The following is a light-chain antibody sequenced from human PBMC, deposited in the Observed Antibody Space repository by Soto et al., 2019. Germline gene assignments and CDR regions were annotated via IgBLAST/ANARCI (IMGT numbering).Light chain of an antibody. CDR1: ENINFS. J-gene: IGKJ5*01. V-gene: IGKV1-39*01. Sequence: IRMTQSPSSLSASVGDRVTITCRASENINFSLNWYQQKPEKAPNLLISAASILQSGVPSRFSGSGSGTDFSLTISSLQPEDFATYYCQHSYSIPITCGQGTRLEIK. CDR2: AAS. CDR3: QHSYSIPIT.